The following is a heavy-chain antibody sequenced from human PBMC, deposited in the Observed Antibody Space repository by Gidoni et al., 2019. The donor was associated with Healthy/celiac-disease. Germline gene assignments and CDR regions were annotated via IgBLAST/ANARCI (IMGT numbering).Heavy chain of an antibody. CDR1: GFTFGDYA. V-gene: IGHV3-49*03. J-gene: IGHJ6*02. CDR3: TRDSPYYDILTGYAYYYYYGMDV. D-gene: IGHD3-9*01. Sequence: EVQLVESGGGLVQPGRSLRLSCTASGFTFGDYAMSWFRPAPGKGLEGVGFIRSKVYGGTTEYAASVKGRFTISRDDSKSIAYLQMNSLKTEDTAVYYCTRDSPYYDILTGYAYYYYYGMDVWGQGTTVTVSS. CDR2: IRSKVYGGTT.